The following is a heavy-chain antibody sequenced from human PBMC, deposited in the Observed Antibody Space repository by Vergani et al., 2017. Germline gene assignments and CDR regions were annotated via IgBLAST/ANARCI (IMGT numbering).Heavy chain of an antibody. CDR1: GYTFTDYF. CDR2: INPNSGGT. V-gene: IGHV1-2*02. D-gene: IGHD2-2*01. CDR3: ARVGTSSNRDYFGY. Sequence: QVQLVQSGAEVKKPGASVKVSCKASGYTFTDYFMHWVRQAPGQGLEWMGWINPNSGGTNYAQKLQGRVTMTRDTSISTAYMELSNLRSDDTAVYYCARVGTSSNRDYFGYWGQGTLVTVSS. J-gene: IGHJ4*02.